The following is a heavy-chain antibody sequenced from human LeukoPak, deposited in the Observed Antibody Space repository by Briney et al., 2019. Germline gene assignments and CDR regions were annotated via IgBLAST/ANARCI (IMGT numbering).Heavy chain of an antibody. D-gene: IGHD3-22*01. J-gene: IGHJ4*02. CDR2: IYYSGST. CDR1: GGSISSSSYY. V-gene: IGHV4-39*01. CDR3: ASSPSGYWWNFDC. Sequence: PSETLSLTCTVSGGSISSSSYYWVWIRQPPGKGLEWIGSIYYSGSTYYNPSLKSRVTMSVDTSKNQFSLNLSSVTAADTAVYYCASSPSGYWWNFDCWGQGTLVTVSS.